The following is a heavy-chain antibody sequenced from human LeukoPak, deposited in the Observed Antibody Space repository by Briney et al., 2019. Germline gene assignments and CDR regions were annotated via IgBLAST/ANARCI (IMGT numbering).Heavy chain of an antibody. D-gene: IGHD3-9*01. CDR2: ISGSGGST. CDR1: GFTFSNSA. J-gene: IGHJ6*02. V-gene: IGHV3-23*01. CDR3: AKDQRHYDILTGYLSRYYYYGMDV. Sequence: GGSLRLSCAASGFTFSNSAMSWVRQAPGKGLEWVSAISGSGGSTYYADSVKGRFTISRDNSKNTLYLQMNSLRAEDTAVYYCAKDQRHYDILTGYLSRYYYYGMDVWGQGTTVTVSS.